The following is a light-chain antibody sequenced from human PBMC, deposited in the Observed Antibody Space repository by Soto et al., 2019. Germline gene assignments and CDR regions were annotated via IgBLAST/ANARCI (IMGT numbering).Light chain of an antibody. CDR2: GIS. J-gene: IGKJ1*01. CDR3: QQGYSTPWT. Sequence: EIVLTQSPGTLSLSPVERSTLSCMSSHTISSSYLAWYQQKPGQAPRLLMYGISRRATGIPDRFSGSGSGTDFTLTINSLQPEDFATYYCQQGYSTPWTFGQGTKVDIK. V-gene: IGKV3-20*01. CDR1: HTISSSY.